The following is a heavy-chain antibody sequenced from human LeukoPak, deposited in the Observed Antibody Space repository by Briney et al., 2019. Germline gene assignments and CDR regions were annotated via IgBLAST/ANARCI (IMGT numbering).Heavy chain of an antibody. CDR1: DSTFKTYP. Sequence: PAESLRPSCALSDSTFKTYPMSCLSQAQGNGLEWVSAIGVSGDTYYAGSVKGRFTISRDNSKNTVYLQMNSLRADDTAVYYRAKDSRWPNDAFDIWGQGTLVTVSS. D-gene: IGHD6-13*01. CDR2: IGVSGDT. J-gene: IGHJ3*02. V-gene: IGHV3-23*01. CDR3: AKDSRWPNDAFDI.